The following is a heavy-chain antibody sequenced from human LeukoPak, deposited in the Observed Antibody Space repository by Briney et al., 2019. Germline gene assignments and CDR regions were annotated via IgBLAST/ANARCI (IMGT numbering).Heavy chain of an antibody. Sequence: GASVKVSCKASGYTFTSYYIHWVRQAPGQGLECMGVINPSGGSTRYAQKFQGRVTMTRDTSTSTVYMELSSLRSDDTAVYYCARPGSTSWYRYDYWGQGTLVTVSS. CDR2: INPSGGST. D-gene: IGHD6-13*01. V-gene: IGHV1-46*01. CDR1: GYTFTSYY. CDR3: ARPGSTSWYRYDY. J-gene: IGHJ4*02.